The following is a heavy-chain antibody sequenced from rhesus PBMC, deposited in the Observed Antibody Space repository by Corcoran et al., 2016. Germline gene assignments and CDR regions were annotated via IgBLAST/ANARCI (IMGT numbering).Heavy chain of an antibody. CDR3: ARGGTGSLDS. CDR1: GGSISAYHY. D-gene: IGHD5-24*01. CDR2: IYANSTST. Sequence: QVQLQQWGEGLVKPSETLSLTCAVYGGSISAYHYWSWFCQPPGKGLEWIGYIYANSTSTNYNPSLKNRVTISKDRSKNQFSLKLTSVTAADTVVYYCARGGTGSLDSWGQGVVVTVSS. J-gene: IGHJ6*01. V-gene: IGHV4-73*01.